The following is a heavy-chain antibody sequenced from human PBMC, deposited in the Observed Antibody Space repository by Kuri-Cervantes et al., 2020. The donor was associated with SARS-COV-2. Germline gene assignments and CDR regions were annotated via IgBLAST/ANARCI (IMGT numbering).Heavy chain of an antibody. CDR3: ARSYSSSRELDY. CDR1: GGTFSSYG. CDR2: ISAYNGNT. V-gene: IGHV1-18*01. D-gene: IGHD6-13*01. Sequence: ASVKVSCKASGGTFSSYGISWVRQAPGQGLEWMGWISAYNGNTNYAQKLQGRVTMTTDTSTSTAYMELRSLRSDDTAVYYCARSYSSSRELDYWGQGTLVTVSS. J-gene: IGHJ4*02.